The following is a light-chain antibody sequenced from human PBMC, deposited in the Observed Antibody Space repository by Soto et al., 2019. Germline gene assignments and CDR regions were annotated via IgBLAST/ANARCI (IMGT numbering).Light chain of an antibody. J-gene: IGKJ4*01. CDR3: QQYYSTPLT. Sequence: DISITQSPASMAVSMGERATSNCKSSLSVLYSSNNKNYLAWYQQKPGQPPKLLIYWASTRESGVPDRFSGSGSGTDFTLTISSLQAEDVAVYYCQQYYSTPLTFGGGTKVDI. V-gene: IGKV4-1*01. CDR2: WAS. CDR1: LSVLYSSNNKNY.